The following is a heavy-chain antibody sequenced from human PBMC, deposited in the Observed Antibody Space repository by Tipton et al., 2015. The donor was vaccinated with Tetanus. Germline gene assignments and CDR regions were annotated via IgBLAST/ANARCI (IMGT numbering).Heavy chain of an antibody. J-gene: IGHJ4*02. Sequence: QLVQSGAEVKKPGESLQISCKGSGYNFTVYYIGWVRQMPGKGLEWMGIVYPGDSTTKYSPSFQGQVTISADRSITTASLRWSSLKASDSAIYYCARRRTTTALANYFDSWGQGTQVTVSS. CDR3: ARRRTTTALANYFDS. D-gene: IGHD1-1*01. CDR2: VYPGDSTT. V-gene: IGHV5-51*01. CDR1: GYNFTVYY.